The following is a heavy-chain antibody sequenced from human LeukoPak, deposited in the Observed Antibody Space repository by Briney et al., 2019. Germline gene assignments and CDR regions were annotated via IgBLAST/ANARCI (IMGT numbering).Heavy chain of an antibody. J-gene: IGHJ1*01. V-gene: IGHV3-30*18. Sequence: GRSLRLSCAASGFTFSSYGMHWVRQAPGKGLEWVAVISYDGSNKYYADPVKGRFTISRDNSKNTLYLQMNSLRAEDTAVYYCAKALGYCSSTSCYDWYFQHWGQGTLVTVSS. D-gene: IGHD2-2*01. CDR2: ISYDGSNK. CDR3: AKALGYCSSTSCYDWYFQH. CDR1: GFTFSSYG.